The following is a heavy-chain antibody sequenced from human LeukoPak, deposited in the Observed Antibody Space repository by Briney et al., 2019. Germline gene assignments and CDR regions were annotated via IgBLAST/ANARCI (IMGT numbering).Heavy chain of an antibody. J-gene: IGHJ5*02. CDR1: GFTFSSYA. Sequence: PGGSLRLSCAASGFTFSSYAMSWVRQAPGKGLEWVSAISGSGGSTYYADSVKGRFTISGDNSKNTLYLQMNSLRAEDTAVYYCAKGANDFWSGYFGAFWFDPWGQGTLVTVSS. V-gene: IGHV3-23*01. D-gene: IGHD3-3*01. CDR2: ISGSGGST. CDR3: AKGANDFWSGYFGAFWFDP.